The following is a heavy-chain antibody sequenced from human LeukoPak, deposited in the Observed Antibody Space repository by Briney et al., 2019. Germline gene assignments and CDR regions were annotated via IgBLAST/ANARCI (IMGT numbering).Heavy chain of an antibody. CDR3: ARDLTVAKGGFDY. D-gene: IGHD4-23*01. CDR2: IYSGGST. V-gene: IGHV3-66*02. CDR1: GFIVSSNY. J-gene: IGHJ4*02. Sequence: GGSLRLSCAASGFIVSSNYMSWVRQAPGKGLEWVSVIYSGGSTYYADSVKGRFTISRDNSKNALFLQMNSLRAEDTAVYYCARDLTVAKGGFDYWGQGTLVTVSS.